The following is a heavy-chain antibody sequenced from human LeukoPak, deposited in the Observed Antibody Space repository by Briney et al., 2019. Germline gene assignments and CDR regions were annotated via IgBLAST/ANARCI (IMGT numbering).Heavy chain of an antibody. CDR2: ISYDGRNK. CDR1: GFTFSSYG. Sequence: GGSLRLSCAASGFTFSSYGMHWVRQAPGKGLEWVAVISYDGRNKYYTDSVKGRFTISRDNSKNTLYLQMNSLRAEDTAVYYCAKDVGERYYFDYWGQGTLVTVSS. CDR3: AKDVGERYYFDY. V-gene: IGHV3-30*18. J-gene: IGHJ4*02.